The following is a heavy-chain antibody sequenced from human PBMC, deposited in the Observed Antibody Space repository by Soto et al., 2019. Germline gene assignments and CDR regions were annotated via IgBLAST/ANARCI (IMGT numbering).Heavy chain of an antibody. CDR2: ISDSGTT. CDR3: ARDRWMSRANWFDP. V-gene: IGHV4-59*12. J-gene: IGHJ5*02. D-gene: IGHD2-2*03. Sequence: PGLVKASETLSLSCTVFGGSIDSYYWSWIRQAPGKGLEWIGHISDSGTTNYNPSLGSRVTISVDTSRKLFSLKLSSVTAADTAVYFCARDRWMSRANWFDPWGPGTLVTVSS. CDR1: GGSIDSYY.